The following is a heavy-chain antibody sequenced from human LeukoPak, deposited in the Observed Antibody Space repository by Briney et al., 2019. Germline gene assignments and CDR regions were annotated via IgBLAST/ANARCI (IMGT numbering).Heavy chain of an antibody. Sequence: SETLSLTCTVSGGSISSGGYYWSWIRQHPGKGLEWIGYIYYSGSTYYNPSLKSRVTISVDTSKNQFSLKLSSVTAADTAVYYCARVSCNRASCKRYYYYGMVVWGKGTTVTVSS. D-gene: IGHD2-2*01. CDR2: IYYSGST. V-gene: IGHV4-31*03. J-gene: IGHJ6*01. CDR3: ARVSCNRASCKRYYYYGMVV. CDR1: GGSISSGGYY.